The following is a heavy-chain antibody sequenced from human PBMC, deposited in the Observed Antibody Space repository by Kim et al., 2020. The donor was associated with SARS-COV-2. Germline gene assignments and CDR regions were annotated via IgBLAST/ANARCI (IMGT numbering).Heavy chain of an antibody. J-gene: IGHJ4*02. CDR1: GFTFSSYG. D-gene: IGHD6-13*01. CDR2: ISYDGSNK. CDR3: ASLEVSSSWYKSWAHYFDY. Sequence: GGSLRLSCAASGFTFSSYGMHCVRQAPGKGLEWVAVISYDGSNKYYADSVKGRFTISRDNSKNTLYLQMNSLRAEDTAVYYCASLEVSSSWYKSWAHYFDYWGQGTLVTVSS. V-gene: IGHV3-30*03.